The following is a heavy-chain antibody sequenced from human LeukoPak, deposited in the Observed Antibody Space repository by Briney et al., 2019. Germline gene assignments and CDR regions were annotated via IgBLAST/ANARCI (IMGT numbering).Heavy chain of an antibody. CDR3: ARGLGSTNYYFDY. CDR1: GFTFSYYC. CDR2: IYNDGSKK. Sequence: GGSLRLSCAASGFTFSYYCFHWVRQTPGKGLEWVAVIYNDGSKKYYTDSGKGRFTISRDNSQNTLFPQMNRLRAKHPALYYCARGLGSTNYYFDYWGQGTLVTVSS. V-gene: IGHV3-33*01. J-gene: IGHJ4*02. D-gene: IGHD2-8*01.